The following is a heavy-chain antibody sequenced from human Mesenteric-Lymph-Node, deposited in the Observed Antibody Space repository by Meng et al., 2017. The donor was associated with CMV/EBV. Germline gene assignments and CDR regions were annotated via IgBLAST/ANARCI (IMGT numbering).Heavy chain of an antibody. CDR1: GFSFSPYT. Sequence: GESLKISCAASGFSFSPYTMHWVRQAPGKGLEWVAVISNRGNKKFYADSVEGRFTISRDNSKDTLYLQMNSLSAEDTAVYHCARDEGDCSNTACHKSRFDYLGPGALVTVSS. V-gene: IGHV3-30*04. CDR3: ARDEGDCSNTACHKSRFDY. D-gene: IGHD2-2*02. J-gene: IGHJ4*02. CDR2: ISNRGNKK.